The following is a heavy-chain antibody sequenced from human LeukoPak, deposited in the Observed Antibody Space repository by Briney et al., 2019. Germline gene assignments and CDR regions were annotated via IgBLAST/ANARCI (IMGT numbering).Heavy chain of an antibody. V-gene: IGHV1-3*01. J-gene: IGHJ4*02. CDR2: FNSDTGNT. CDR1: GYTLTNYA. D-gene: IGHD6-19*01. CDR3: VRGGPNKSGWTLDY. Sequence: ASVKVSCKASGYTLTNYAIHGVRQAPGQRLEWMGWFNSDTGNTEYSQKFQGRVTISRDTSANTAYMELNRLRPEDTAVFYCVRGGPNKSGWTLDYWGQGTLVTVSS.